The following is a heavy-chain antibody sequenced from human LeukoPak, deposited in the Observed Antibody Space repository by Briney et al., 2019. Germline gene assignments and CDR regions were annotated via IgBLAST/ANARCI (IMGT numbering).Heavy chain of an antibody. J-gene: IGHJ4*02. CDR1: GGSFSGYY. Sequence: PSETLSLTCAVYGGSFSGYYWSWIRQPPGKGLEWIGEINHSGSTNYNPSLKSRVTISVDTSKNQFSLKLSSVTAADTAVYYCARDAPGNTALDYWGQGTLVTVSS. CDR3: ARDAPGNTALDY. V-gene: IGHV4-34*01. D-gene: IGHD5-18*01. CDR2: INHSGST.